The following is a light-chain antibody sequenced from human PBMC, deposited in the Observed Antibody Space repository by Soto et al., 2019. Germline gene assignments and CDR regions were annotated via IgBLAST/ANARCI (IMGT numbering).Light chain of an antibody. J-gene: IGKJ3*01. Sequence: DIQMTQSPSSLSASVGDRVAITCRASQSISFYLNWYQQNPGKAPKLLIYAASTLQSGVPSRFSGSGSGTDFTLTISSLQPEDCATYYCQQSYSNPLTFGPGTKVDIK. V-gene: IGKV1-39*01. CDR3: QQSYSNPLT. CDR1: QSISFY. CDR2: AAS.